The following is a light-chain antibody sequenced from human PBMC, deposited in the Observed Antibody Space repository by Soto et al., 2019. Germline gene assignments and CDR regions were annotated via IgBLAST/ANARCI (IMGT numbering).Light chain of an antibody. CDR3: QQYYSSPLT. Sequence: DIVMSQSQESLAVSLGERATINCKSSQSVLSSSNNKNYLAWYQQKPRQPPKLLINWASTRASGVPDRFSGSGSGTDFTLTISSLQAEDVAVYYCQQYYSSPLTFGQGTKVDIK. CDR2: WAS. V-gene: IGKV4-1*01. J-gene: IGKJ1*01. CDR1: QSVLSSSNNKNY.